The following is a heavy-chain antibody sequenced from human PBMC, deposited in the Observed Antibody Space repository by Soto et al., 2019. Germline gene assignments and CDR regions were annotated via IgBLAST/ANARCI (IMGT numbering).Heavy chain of an antibody. V-gene: IGHV6-1*01. Sequence: SQTGARACAISGDSVSSNGAAWNWIRQSPSRGVEWRGLTYYTFKWDNDYAVAVKSRITIKADTSENQFSLQLNSVTPEDTAVSYSAPFLAGATSCYCGKNVWRKRNTVIVCS. CDR2: TYYTFKWDN. D-gene: IGHD2-15*01. CDR1: GDSVSSNGAA. J-gene: IGHJ6*04. CDR3: APFLAGATSCYCGKNV.